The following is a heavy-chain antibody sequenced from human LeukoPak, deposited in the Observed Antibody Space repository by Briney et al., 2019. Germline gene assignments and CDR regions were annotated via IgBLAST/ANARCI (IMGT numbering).Heavy chain of an antibody. CDR3: ARDTNYYDSSGYYYGFVTMDRMDY. CDR1: GFTFSSYA. Sequence: GGSLRLSCAASGFTFSSYAMHWVRQAPGKGLEWVAVISYDGSNKYYADSVKGRFTISRDNSKNTLYLQMNSLRAEDTAVYYCARDTNYYDSSGYYYGFVTMDRMDYWGQGTLVTVSS. V-gene: IGHV3-30-3*01. CDR2: ISYDGSNK. D-gene: IGHD3-22*01. J-gene: IGHJ4*02.